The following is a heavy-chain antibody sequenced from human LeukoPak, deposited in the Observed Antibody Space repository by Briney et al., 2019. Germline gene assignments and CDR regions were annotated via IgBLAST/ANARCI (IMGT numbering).Heavy chain of an antibody. V-gene: IGHV3-53*01. CDR2: IYSGGST. J-gene: IGHJ4*02. Sequence: GGSLRLSCAASGFTVSSNYMSWVRQAPGKGLEWVSVIYSGGSTYYADSVKGRFTISRDTAKNTLFLQMNSLRAEDTAVYYCAREAKVGGALQYWGQGILVTVSS. CDR3: AREAKVGGALQY. D-gene: IGHD1-26*01. CDR1: GFTVSSNY.